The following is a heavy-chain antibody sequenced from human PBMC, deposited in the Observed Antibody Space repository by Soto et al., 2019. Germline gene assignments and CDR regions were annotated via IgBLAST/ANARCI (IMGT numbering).Heavy chain of an antibody. V-gene: IGHV4-4*07. CDR2: IHSTRSP. Sequence: TXSLTCTFSGDSVSKYYWNWIRQPAVKGLEWIGRIHSTRSPDYNPSLKSRVTLSVDTSKNQFSLKLSLTSVTAADTAVYYCARSPAYGDYANLDTWGQGTLVTVSS. D-gene: IGHD4-17*01. J-gene: IGHJ5*02. CDR3: ARSPAYGDYANLDT. CDR1: GDSVSKYY.